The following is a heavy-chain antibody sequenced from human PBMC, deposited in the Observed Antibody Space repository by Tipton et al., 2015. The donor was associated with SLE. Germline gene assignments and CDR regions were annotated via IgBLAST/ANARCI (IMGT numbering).Heavy chain of an antibody. Sequence: GSLRLSCAASGFTFSSYAMSWVRQAPGKGLEWVSVIYSGGSSTYYADSVKGRFTISRDNSKNTLYLQMNSLRAEDTAAYYCAKHDSYGQSGFGYWGQGTLVTVSS. D-gene: IGHD5-18*01. CDR3: AKHDSYGQSGFGY. V-gene: IGHV3-23*03. CDR1: GFTFSSYA. J-gene: IGHJ4*02. CDR2: IYSGGSST.